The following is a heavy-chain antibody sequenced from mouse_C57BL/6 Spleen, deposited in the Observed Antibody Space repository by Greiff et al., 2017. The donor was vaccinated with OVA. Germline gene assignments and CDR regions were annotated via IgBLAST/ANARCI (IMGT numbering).Heavy chain of an antibody. CDR1: GYTFTSYW. J-gene: IGHJ4*01. Sequence: QVQLQQPGAELVKPGASVKMSCKASGYTFTSYWITWVKQRPGQGLEWIGDIYPGSGSTNYNEKFKSKATLTVDTSSSTAYMQLSSLTSEDSAVYYGAREGGKRGDYYAMDYWGQGTSVTVSS. CDR2: IYPGSGST. D-gene: IGHD2-1*01. CDR3: AREGGKRGDYYAMDY. V-gene: IGHV1-55*01.